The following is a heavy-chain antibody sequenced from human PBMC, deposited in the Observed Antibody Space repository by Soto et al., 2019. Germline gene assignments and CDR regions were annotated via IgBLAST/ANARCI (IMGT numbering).Heavy chain of an antibody. CDR1: GGSISSGGYY. J-gene: IGHJ4*02. V-gene: IGHV4-31*03. D-gene: IGHD5-18*01. Sequence: SETLSLTCTVSGGSISSGGYYWSWIRQHPGKGLEWIGYIYYSGSTYYNPSLKSRVTISVDTSKNQFSLKLSSVTAADTAVYYCARDRKIRGYSYGFEYWGQGTLVTVSS. CDR2: IYYSGST. CDR3: ARDRKIRGYSYGFEY.